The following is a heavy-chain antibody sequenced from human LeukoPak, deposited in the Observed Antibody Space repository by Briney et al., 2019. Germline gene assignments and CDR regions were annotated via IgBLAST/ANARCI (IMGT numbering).Heavy chain of an antibody. J-gene: IGHJ3*02. CDR3: AKDLYGGSENYYLLDM. Sequence: GGSLRLSCAASGFTLSSYAMSWVRQAAGKGLEWVAVISYDGSNKFYADSVKGRFTISRDNSKNTLYVQMNSLRAEDTAVYYCAKDLYGGSENYYLLDMWGQGTMVTVSS. D-gene: IGHD3-10*01. V-gene: IGHV3-30*18. CDR2: ISYDGSNK. CDR1: GFTLSSYA.